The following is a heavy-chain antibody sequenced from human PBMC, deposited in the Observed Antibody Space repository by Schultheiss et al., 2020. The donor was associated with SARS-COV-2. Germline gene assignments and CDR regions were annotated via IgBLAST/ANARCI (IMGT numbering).Heavy chain of an antibody. CDR2: ISGSGGST. Sequence: GGSLRLSCAASGFTFSSYAMSWVRQAPGKGLEWVSAISGSGGSTYYADSVKGRFTISRDNAKNSLYLQMNSLRAEDTAVYYCAKGSKSGGDYWGQGTLVTVSS. J-gene: IGHJ4*02. CDR3: AKGSKSGGDY. V-gene: IGHV3-23*01. D-gene: IGHD3-10*01. CDR1: GFTFSSYA.